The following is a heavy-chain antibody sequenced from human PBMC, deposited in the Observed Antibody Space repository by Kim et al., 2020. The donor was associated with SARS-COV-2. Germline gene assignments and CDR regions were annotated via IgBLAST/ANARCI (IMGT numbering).Heavy chain of an antibody. Sequence: GGSLRLSCAASGFTFSSYAMSWVRQAPGKGLEWVSAISGSGGSTYYADSVKGRFTISRDNSKNTLYLQMNSLRAEDTAVYYCAKDLSPNWELLNISLDYWGQGTLVTVSS. CDR2: ISGSGGST. CDR1: GFTFSSYA. V-gene: IGHV3-23*01. CDR3: AKDLSPNWELLNISLDY. D-gene: IGHD1-26*01. J-gene: IGHJ4*02.